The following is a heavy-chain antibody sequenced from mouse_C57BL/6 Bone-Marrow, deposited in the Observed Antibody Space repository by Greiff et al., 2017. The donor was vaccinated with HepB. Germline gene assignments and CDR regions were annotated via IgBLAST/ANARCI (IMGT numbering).Heavy chain of an antibody. CDR3: ARSWLWLRREGSDYFDY. J-gene: IGHJ2*01. D-gene: IGHD2-2*01. V-gene: IGHV1-55*01. Sequence: QVQLQQPGAELVKPGASVKMSCKASGYTFTSYWITWVKQRPGQGLEWIGDIYPGSGSTNYNEKFKSKATLTVDTSSSTAYMQLSSLTSEDSAVYYCARSWLWLRREGSDYFDYWGQGTTLTVSS. CDR1: GYTFTSYW. CDR2: IYPGSGST.